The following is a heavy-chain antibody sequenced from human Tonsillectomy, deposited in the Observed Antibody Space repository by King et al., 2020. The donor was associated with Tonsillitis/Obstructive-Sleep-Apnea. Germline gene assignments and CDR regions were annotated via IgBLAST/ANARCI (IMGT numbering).Heavy chain of an antibody. CDR2: INHSGST. CDR3: ARVRRILRFLEWLPSIDY. J-gene: IGHJ4*02. Sequence: VRLQQWGAGLLKPSETLSLTCAVYGGSFSGYYWSWIRQPPGKGLEWIGEINHSGSTNYNPSLKSRVTISVDTSKNQFSLKLSSVTAADTAVYYCARVRRILRFLEWLPSIDYWGQGTLVTVSS. CDR1: GGSFSGYY. D-gene: IGHD3-3*01. V-gene: IGHV4-34*01.